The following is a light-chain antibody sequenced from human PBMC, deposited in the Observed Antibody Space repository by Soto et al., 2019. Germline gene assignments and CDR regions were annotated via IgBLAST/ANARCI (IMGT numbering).Light chain of an antibody. Sequence: QSVLTQPPSVSGSPGQSVAISCTGTSSDVGNSNGVSWYQQAPGTAPKLMIYDVTNRPSGVPDRFSGSKSGNTASLTISGLQAEDEADYYCRSYTSSSTYVFGTGTKLTVL. J-gene: IGLJ1*01. V-gene: IGLV2-18*02. CDR3: RSYTSSSTYV. CDR1: SSDVGNSNG. CDR2: DVT.